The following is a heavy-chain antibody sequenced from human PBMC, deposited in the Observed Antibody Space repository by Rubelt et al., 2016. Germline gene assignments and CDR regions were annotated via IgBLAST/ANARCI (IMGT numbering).Heavy chain of an antibody. J-gene: IGHJ4*02. D-gene: IGHD3-22*01. CDR1: GFTFSSYA. CDR3: VKDHLPLRVHDSSGCGY. V-gene: IGHV3-23*04. Sequence: EVQLVESGGVVVQPGGSLRLSCAASGFTFSSYAMSWVRQAPGKGLEWVSSISGSGGSTYYADSVKGRFTISRDDSKNTLYLQLNSLRAEDTAIYYCVKDHLPLRVHDSSGCGYWGQGTLVTVSS. CDR2: ISGSGGST.